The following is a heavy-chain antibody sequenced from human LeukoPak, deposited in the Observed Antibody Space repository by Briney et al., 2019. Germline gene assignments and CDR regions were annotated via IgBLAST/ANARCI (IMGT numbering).Heavy chain of an antibody. D-gene: IGHD2-8*01. Sequence: PGGSLRLSCAASGFTFSHYYMTWIRQTPGKGLEWVSYINHGGDTMWYADSVKGRFTISRDNATNSLYLQMNSLRAEDTAVYYCANLPGNGAFDIWGQGTMVTVSS. CDR2: INHGGDTM. V-gene: IGHV3-11*01. CDR3: ANLPGNGAFDI. J-gene: IGHJ3*02. CDR1: GFTFSHYY.